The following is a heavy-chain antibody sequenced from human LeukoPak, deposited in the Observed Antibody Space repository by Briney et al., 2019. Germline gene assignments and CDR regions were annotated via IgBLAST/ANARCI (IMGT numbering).Heavy chain of an antibody. V-gene: IGHV3-30*02. D-gene: IGHD1-26*01. CDR2: IWYDGSNK. CDR3: AKVGSGTYSMDY. Sequence: GGSLRLSYAASGFTFSSYGMHWVRQAPGKGLEWVAFIWYDGSNKYYADSVKGRFTISRDNSKNTLYLQMNSLRIEDTAVYYCAKVGSGTYSMDYWGQGTLVTVSS. CDR1: GFTFSSYG. J-gene: IGHJ4*02.